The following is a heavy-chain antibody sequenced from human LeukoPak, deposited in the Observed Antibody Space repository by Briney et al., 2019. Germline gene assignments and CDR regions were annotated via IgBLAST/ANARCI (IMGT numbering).Heavy chain of an antibody. Sequence: SETLSLTCTVSGGSISSYYWSWIRQPPGKGLEWIGYIYYSGSTNYNPSLKSRVTISVDTSQNQFSLKLSSVTAADTAVYYCAREAAYEILTGYYRNWFDPWGQGTLVIVSS. J-gene: IGHJ5*02. CDR3: AREAAYEILTGYYRNWFDP. CDR1: GGSISSYY. CDR2: IYYSGST. V-gene: IGHV4-59*01. D-gene: IGHD3-9*01.